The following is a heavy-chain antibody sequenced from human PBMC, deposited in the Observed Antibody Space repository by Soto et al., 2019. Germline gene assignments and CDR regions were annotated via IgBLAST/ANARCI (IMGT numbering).Heavy chain of an antibody. CDR1: VVSINTYY. V-gene: IGHV4-59*01. D-gene: IGHD2-15*01. CDR3: ARVVDCRYGICYFWFEY. Sequence: SETLSLTCSFSVVSINTYYCSLFRQPPGNWLERIGNIHHSVSTNYNPSLNSRVTISIDTSKNKLSLWLNSVTAADTDVYYCARVVDCRYGICYFWFEYRGKGNMVNVS. CDR2: IHHSVST. J-gene: IGHJ5*01.